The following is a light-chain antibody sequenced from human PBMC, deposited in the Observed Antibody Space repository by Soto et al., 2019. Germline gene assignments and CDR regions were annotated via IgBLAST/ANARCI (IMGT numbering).Light chain of an antibody. Sequence: EIVLTQSPGTLSLSPWERATLSCRASQRVSSSFLAWYQQKRGQAPRLLIFGAFDRATGIPDRFSGSGSGTDFTLTISRLEPEDFAVYYCQQYSTSPPTFGGGTRLEIK. J-gene: IGKJ5*01. V-gene: IGKV3-20*01. CDR3: QQYSTSPPT. CDR2: GAF. CDR1: QRVSSSF.